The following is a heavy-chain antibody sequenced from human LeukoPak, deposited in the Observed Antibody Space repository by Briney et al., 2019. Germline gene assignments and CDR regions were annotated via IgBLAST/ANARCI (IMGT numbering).Heavy chain of an antibody. CDR1: GGSISSGNYY. V-gene: IGHV4-61*02. D-gene: IGHD1-7*01. CDR2: IYTSGTT. J-gene: IGHJ4*02. Sequence: SQTLSLTCTVSGGSISSGNYYWSWIRQPAGKGLEWIGRIYTSGTTNYNPSLKSRVTISVDTSKNQFSLQLSSVTAADTAVYYCARGGLDWTYSFDSWGQGTLVTVSS. CDR3: ARGGLDWTYSFDS.